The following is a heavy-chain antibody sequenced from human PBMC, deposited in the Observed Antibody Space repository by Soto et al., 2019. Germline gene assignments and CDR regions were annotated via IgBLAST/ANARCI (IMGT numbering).Heavy chain of an antibody. V-gene: IGHV5-51*01. CDR2: VYPGVSDT. CDR3: ARRAFYDSSGYFDSEFDM. D-gene: IGHD3-22*01. Sequence: GESPKIYCQGSGYSFTSYWVGWVRQMPGKVLEWMGIVYPGVSDTRYSPSFPGQVPISAHKHIRPASFQWSSLYASDTAMYSCARRAFYDSSGYFDSEFDMWGQGTMLSVSS. CDR1: GYSFTSYW. J-gene: IGHJ3*02.